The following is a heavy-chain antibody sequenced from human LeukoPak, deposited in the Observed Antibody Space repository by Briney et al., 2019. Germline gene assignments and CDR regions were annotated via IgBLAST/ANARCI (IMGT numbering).Heavy chain of an antibody. CDR2: IYSGGST. D-gene: IGHD7-27*01. V-gene: IGHV3-53*01. CDR3: ARGTPGAPSNFDY. Sequence: GGSLRLSCAASGFTLSSNYMSWVRQAPGKGLEWVSVIYSGGSTYYADSVKGRFTISRDNSKNTLYLQMNSLRAEDTAVYYCARGTPGAPSNFDYWGQGTLVTVSS. J-gene: IGHJ4*02. CDR1: GFTLSSNY.